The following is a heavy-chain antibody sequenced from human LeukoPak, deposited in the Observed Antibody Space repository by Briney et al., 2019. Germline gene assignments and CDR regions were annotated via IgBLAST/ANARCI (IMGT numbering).Heavy chain of an antibody. CDR3: TTVTYSGSSHGGN. CDR2: IKSKSDGGTT. Sequence: GGSLRLSCAASGFTFSNAWMSWVRQAPGKGLEWIGRIKSKSDGGTTDYAAPVKGRLTISRDDSKNTLYLQMNSLKTEDTAVYYCTTVTYSGSSHGGNWGQGTLVTVSS. J-gene: IGHJ4*02. D-gene: IGHD1-26*01. V-gene: IGHV3-15*01. CDR1: GFTFSNAW.